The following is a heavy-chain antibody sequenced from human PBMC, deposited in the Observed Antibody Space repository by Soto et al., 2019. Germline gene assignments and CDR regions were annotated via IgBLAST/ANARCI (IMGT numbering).Heavy chain of an antibody. CDR1: GFSLSTSGMF. CDR2: FDWDDDK. V-gene: IGHV2-70*01. CDR3: ARAPEDSICDCYYGMEG. D-gene: IGHD3-22*01. Sequence: SGPTLVNPTQTLTLTCTFSGFSLSTSGMFVSWIRQPPGKALERLALFDWDDDKYYSTSLKTRLTISKNTSKNQVVLTITNMDPVDAATYSCARAPEDSICDCYYGMEGCGQGTTVT. J-gene: IGHJ6*02.